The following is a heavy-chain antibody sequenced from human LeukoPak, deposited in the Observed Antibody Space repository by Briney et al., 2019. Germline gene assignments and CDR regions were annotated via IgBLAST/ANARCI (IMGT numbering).Heavy chain of an antibody. J-gene: IGHJ4*02. D-gene: IGHD6-13*01. V-gene: IGHV4-38-2*02. Sequence: KPSETLSLTCTVSGYSISSGYYWGWIRQPPGKGLEWIGRIYHSGSTYYNPSLKSRVTISVDTSKDQFSLKLSSVTAADTAVYYCATTPREYSSTWYYFDYWGQGILVTVSS. CDR2: IYHSGST. CDR3: ATTPREYSSTWYYFDY. CDR1: GYSISSGYY.